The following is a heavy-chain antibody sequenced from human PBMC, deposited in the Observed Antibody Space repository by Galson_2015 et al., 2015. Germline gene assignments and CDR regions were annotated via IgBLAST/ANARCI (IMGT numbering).Heavy chain of an antibody. D-gene: IGHD3-16*01. CDR2: IYPGDSDT. V-gene: IGHV5-51*01. CDR1: GYNFTTYW. J-gene: IGHJ4*02. CDR3: ARQALHVWGSQNLDY. Sequence: QSGAEVKKPGESLKISCKGSGYNFTTYWIAWVRQMPGKGLEWMGIIYPGDSDTRYSPSFQGQVTISADKSISTAYLQWSSLKASDTAIYYCARQALHVWGSQNLDYWGQGTLVTVSS.